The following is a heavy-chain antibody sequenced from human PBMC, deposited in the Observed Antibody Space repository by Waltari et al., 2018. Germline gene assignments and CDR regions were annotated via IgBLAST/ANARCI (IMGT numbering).Heavy chain of an antibody. CDR2: IRRAGSGATI. J-gene: IGHJ5*02. D-gene: IGHD3-10*01. Sequence: EVQLVESGGDLVQPGRSLRLSCKASGFTFRDLSMSWFRQAPGKGLEWCSFIRRAGSGATIEYTASEKGRFTSSREDSKSILYLHMNSLNSDDTAVYYCARETGAITGLRGDVDAWGQGTLVTVSS. CDR3: ARETGAITGLRGDVDA. V-gene: IGHV3-49*01. CDR1: GFTFRDLS.